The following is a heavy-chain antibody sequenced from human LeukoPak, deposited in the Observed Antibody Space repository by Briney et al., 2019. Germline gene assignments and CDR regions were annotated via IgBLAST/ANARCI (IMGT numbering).Heavy chain of an antibody. V-gene: IGHV4-39*01. J-gene: IGHJ4*02. Sequence: SETLSLTCTVSGGSISSSSYYWGWIRQPPGKGLEWIGSIYYSGSTYYNPSLKSRVTISVDTSKNQFSLKLSSVTAADTAVYYCARRHYYDSSGYYYYFDYWDQGTLVTVSS. CDR3: ARRHYYDSSGYYYYFDY. CDR2: IYYSGST. D-gene: IGHD3-22*01. CDR1: GGSISSSSYY.